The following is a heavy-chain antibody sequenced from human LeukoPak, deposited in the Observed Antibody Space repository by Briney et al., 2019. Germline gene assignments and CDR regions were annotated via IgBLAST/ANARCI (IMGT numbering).Heavy chain of an antibody. CDR2: VGHSGTT. J-gene: IGHJ3*02. CDR3: ARELISSRAAFDT. CDR1: GGSLNDYL. D-gene: IGHD3-10*01. V-gene: IGHV4-34*01. Sequence: SETLSLTRAVYGGSLNDYLWSWIRQPPGQGLEWIGEVGHSGTTNYNPSLKSRVTISVDTSKNQFSLKLTSVTAADTAVYYCARELISSRAAFDTWGQGTVVTVSS.